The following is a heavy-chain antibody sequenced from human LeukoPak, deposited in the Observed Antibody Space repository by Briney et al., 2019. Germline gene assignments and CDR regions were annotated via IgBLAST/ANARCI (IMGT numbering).Heavy chain of an antibody. J-gene: IGHJ4*02. Sequence: PSQTLSLTCSVSGGSISSSAYHWSWFRQHPGKGLEWIGYIYYTGRTYYSPSLKSRVTISLDTSKNQFSLKLSSVTAADTAVYYCARVRIRGSGSYQTYYFDYWGQGTLVTVSS. CDR1: GGSISSSAYH. CDR3: ARVRIRGSGSYQTYYFDY. V-gene: IGHV4-30-4*08. CDR2: IYYTGRT. D-gene: IGHD3-10*01.